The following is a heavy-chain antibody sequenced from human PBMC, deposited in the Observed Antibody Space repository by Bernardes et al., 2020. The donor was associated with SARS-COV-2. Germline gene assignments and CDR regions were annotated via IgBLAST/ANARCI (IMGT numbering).Heavy chain of an antibody. CDR1: GFTVSSNY. CDR2: IYSGGST. J-gene: IGHJ4*02. V-gene: IGHV3-66*01. D-gene: IGHD3-3*01. CDR3: VKDLITIFGVVDY. Sequence: GGSLRLSCAASGFTVSSNYMSWVRQAPGKGLEWVSVIYSGGSTYYADSVKGRFTISRDNSKNTLYLQMNSLRAEDTAIYYCVKDLITIFGVVDYWGQGTLVTVSS.